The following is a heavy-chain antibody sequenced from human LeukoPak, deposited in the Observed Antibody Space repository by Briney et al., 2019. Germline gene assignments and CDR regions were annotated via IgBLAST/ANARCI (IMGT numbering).Heavy chain of an antibody. Sequence: GGSLRLSCAASGFTFSSYAMHWVRQALGKGLEWVAVISYDGSNKYYADSVKGRFTISRDNSKNTLYLQMNSLRAEDTAVYYCARPQGYSSSWGLFDYWGQGTLVTVSS. J-gene: IGHJ4*02. D-gene: IGHD6-13*01. CDR1: GFTFSSYA. CDR3: ARPQGYSSSWGLFDY. CDR2: ISYDGSNK. V-gene: IGHV3-30*04.